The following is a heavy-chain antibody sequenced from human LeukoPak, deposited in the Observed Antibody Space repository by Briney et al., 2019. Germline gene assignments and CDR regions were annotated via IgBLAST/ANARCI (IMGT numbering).Heavy chain of an antibody. D-gene: IGHD1-26*01. CDR1: GYSISSGYY. CDR3: ARFKRTYSGSQRAFDI. J-gene: IGHJ3*02. V-gene: IGHV4-38-2*01. CDR2: IYHSGST. Sequence: KPSETLSLTCAVSGYSISSGYYWGWIRQPPGKGLEWIGGIYHSGSTYYNPSLKSRVTISVDTSKNQFSLKLSSVTAADTAVYYCARFKRTYSGSQRAFDIWGQGTMVTVSS.